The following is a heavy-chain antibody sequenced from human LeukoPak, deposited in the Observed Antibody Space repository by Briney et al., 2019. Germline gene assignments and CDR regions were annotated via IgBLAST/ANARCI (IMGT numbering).Heavy chain of an antibody. CDR1: GGSISSSSYY. Sequence: NPSETLSLTCTVSGGSISSSSYYWGWIRQPPGKGLEWIGSIYYSGSTYYNPSLKSRATISVDTSKNQFSLKLSSVTAADTAVYYCARQLGYCSSTSCYADKVDYWGQGTLVTVSS. CDR2: IYYSGST. D-gene: IGHD2-2*01. J-gene: IGHJ4*02. CDR3: ARQLGYCSSTSCYADKVDY. V-gene: IGHV4-39*01.